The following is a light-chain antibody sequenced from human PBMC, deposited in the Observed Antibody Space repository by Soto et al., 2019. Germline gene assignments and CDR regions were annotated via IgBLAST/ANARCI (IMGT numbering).Light chain of an antibody. CDR2: AAS. V-gene: IGKV1-27*01. Sequence: DIQMTQSPSSLSASVGDRVTITCRASQVISNYLAWYQQKPGKVPKLLIYAASTLQSGVPSRFSGSGSGTVFTLTISSLQPEDVATYYCQKYNSAPWTFGQGTKVEIK. J-gene: IGKJ1*01. CDR3: QKYNSAPWT. CDR1: QVISNY.